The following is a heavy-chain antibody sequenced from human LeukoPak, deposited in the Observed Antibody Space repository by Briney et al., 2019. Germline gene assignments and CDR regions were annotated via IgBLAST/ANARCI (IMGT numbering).Heavy chain of an antibody. J-gene: IGHJ4*02. D-gene: IGHD2/OR15-2a*01. Sequence: GASVKVSCKASGGTFSSYAISWVRQAPGQGLEWMGRIIPILGIANYAQKFQGRVTITADKSTSTAYMELSSLRSEDTAVYYCARAREYLAIDYWGQGTLVTVSS. CDR2: IIPILGIA. CDR3: ARAREYLAIDY. CDR1: GGTFSSYA. V-gene: IGHV1-69*04.